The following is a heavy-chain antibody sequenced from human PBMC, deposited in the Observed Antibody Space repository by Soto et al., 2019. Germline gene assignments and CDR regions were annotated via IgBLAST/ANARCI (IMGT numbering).Heavy chain of an antibody. CDR1: GYTFINYY. V-gene: IGHV1-2*02. CDR2: ISPKSGGT. CDR3: VRDAPSQKSIFDR. D-gene: IGHD3-3*01. Sequence: ASVKVSCKASGYTFINYYMHWVRQAPGQGFEWMGRISPKSGGTNYAQKFQGRVTMTSDKSITTVYMELSSLRSDDPAVYYCVRDAPSQKSIFDRWGQGTLVTVSS. J-gene: IGHJ4*02.